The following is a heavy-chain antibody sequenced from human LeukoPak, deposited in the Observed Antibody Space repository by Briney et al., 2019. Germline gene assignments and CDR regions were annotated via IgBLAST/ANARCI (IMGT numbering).Heavy chain of an antibody. CDR2: IYTSGST. V-gene: IGHV4-4*07. CDR3: AREGEGQRGHYDFWSGYPNYYFDY. CDR1: GGSISSYY. J-gene: IGHJ4*02. D-gene: IGHD3-3*01. Sequence: SETLSLTCTVSGGSISSYYWSWIRQPAGKGLEWIGRIYTSGSTNYNPSLKSRVTMSVDTSKTQFSLKLSSVTAADTAVYYCAREGEGQRGHYDFWSGYPNYYFDYWGQGTLVTVSS.